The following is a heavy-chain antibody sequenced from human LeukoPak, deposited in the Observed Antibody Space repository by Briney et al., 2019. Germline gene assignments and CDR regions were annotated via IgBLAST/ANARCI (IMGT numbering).Heavy chain of an antibody. V-gene: IGHV4-59*02. CDR1: GGSVSSYY. CDR3: AREVGQWLAGFDY. D-gene: IGHD6-19*01. Sequence: SETLSLTRTVSGGSVSSYYWSWIRQPPGKGLEWIGYIYYSGSTNYNPSLKSRVTISVDTSKNQFSLKLSSVTAADTAVYYCAREVGQWLAGFDYWGQGTLVTISS. CDR2: IYYSGST. J-gene: IGHJ4*02.